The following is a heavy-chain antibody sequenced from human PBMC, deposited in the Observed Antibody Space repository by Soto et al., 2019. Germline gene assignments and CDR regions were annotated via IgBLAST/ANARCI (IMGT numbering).Heavy chain of an antibody. J-gene: IGHJ4*02. D-gene: IGHD6-19*01. CDR2: ISWNSGNI. V-gene: IGHV3-9*01. CDR3: AKDKRIAVAGHIDY. Sequence: EVQLVESGGGLVQPGRSLRLSCAASGFAFDDYAMHWVRQAPGKGLEWVSGISWNSGNIGYADSVKGRFIISRDKAKNSLYLQMNSLRAEDTALYYCAKDKRIAVAGHIDYWGQGTLVIVSS. CDR1: GFAFDDYA.